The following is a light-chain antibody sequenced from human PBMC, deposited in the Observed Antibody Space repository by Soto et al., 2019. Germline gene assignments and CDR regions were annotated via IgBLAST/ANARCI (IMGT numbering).Light chain of an antibody. Sequence: EIVLTQSPGTLSLSPGERATLSCRASQSVSSSYLAWYQQKPGQAPRLLIYGALNRATGIPDRFSASGSGTDFTLTISRLEPEDFAMSYCQQYGSSPPYTFGQGTKLEIK. CDR2: GAL. V-gene: IGKV3-20*01. CDR1: QSVSSSY. CDR3: QQYGSSPPYT. J-gene: IGKJ2*01.